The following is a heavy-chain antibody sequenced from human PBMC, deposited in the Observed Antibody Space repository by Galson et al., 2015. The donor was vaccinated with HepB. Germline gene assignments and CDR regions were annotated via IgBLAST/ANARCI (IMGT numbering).Heavy chain of an antibody. V-gene: IGHV1-69*13. CDR3: ARGVGMGATLSWAFDI. Sequence: SVKVSCKASGGTFSSYAISWVRQAPGQGLEWMGGIIPLFGTASYAQKFQGRVTITADESTSTAYMELSSLRSEDTAVYYCARGVGMGATLSWAFDIWGQGTMVTVS. CDR1: GGTFSSYA. J-gene: IGHJ3*02. D-gene: IGHD1-26*01. CDR2: IIPLFGTA.